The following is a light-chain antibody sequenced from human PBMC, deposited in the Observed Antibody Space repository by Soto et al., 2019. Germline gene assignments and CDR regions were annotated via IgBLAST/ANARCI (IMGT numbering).Light chain of an antibody. CDR1: SXDIGAYNY. CDR2: DVN. J-gene: IGLJ3*02. CDR3: CSYAHTSRV. V-gene: IGLV2-11*01. Sequence: QSGLTQPRSVSGSPGQSVTFSCTGTSXDIGAYNYVSWYQFHPGKDPKMIIYDVNKRPSGVPDRFSGSKSGNTASLTISWLQAEDEADYYCCSYAHTSRVFGGGTKVTVL.